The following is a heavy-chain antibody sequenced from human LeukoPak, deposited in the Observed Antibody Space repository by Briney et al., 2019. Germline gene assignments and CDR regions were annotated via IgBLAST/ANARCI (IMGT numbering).Heavy chain of an antibody. CDR3: AKGYCSSTSCYDFDY. V-gene: IGHV1-69*13. J-gene: IGHJ4*02. CDR1: VGTFSSYA. D-gene: IGHD2-2*01. Sequence: ASVKVSCKASVGTFSSYAISWVRQAPGQGLEWMGGIIPIFGTANYAQKFQGRVTITADESTSTAYMELSSLRSEDTAVYYCAKGYCSSTSCYDFDYWGQGTLVTVSS. CDR2: IIPIFGTA.